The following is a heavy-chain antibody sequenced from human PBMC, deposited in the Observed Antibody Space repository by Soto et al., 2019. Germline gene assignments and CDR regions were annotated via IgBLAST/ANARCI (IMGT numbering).Heavy chain of an antibody. J-gene: IGHJ6*02. Sequence: DTLSRTGTCCDGSMISDYASSIRQPPGKGLEWIGYIYYSGSTNYNPYLKSRVTISVDTSKNQFSLKLSSVTAADTAVYYCARSPSFWSGYTYYYYGMDVWGQGTTVTVSS. CDR3: ARSPSFWSGYTYYYYGMDV. D-gene: IGHD3-3*01. V-gene: IGHV4-59*01. CDR1: DGSMISDY. CDR2: IYYSGST.